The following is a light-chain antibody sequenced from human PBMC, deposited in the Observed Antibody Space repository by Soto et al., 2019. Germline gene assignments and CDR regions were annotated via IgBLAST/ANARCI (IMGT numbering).Light chain of an antibody. V-gene: IGLV2-14*01. CDR2: DVN. Sequence: QSALTQPASVSGSPGQSITISCTGTSRDIGAYIYVSWFQQYPGRAPKCMIYDVNNRPSGVSNRFSGSKSGNTASLTISGLQAEDEAVYFCTSYITANTLALGGGTKLTVL. J-gene: IGLJ2*01. CDR3: TSYITANTLA. CDR1: SRDIGAYIY.